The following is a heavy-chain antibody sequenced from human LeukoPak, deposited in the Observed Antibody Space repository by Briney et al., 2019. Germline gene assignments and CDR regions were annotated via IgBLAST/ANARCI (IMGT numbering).Heavy chain of an antibody. V-gene: IGHV3-48*02. CDR3: ARDVRGNSFSDY. CDR2: ISTSSRI. D-gene: IGHD4-23*01. Sequence: PGGSLRLSCAASGFIFSSRDMNWVRQAPGKGLEWVSYISTSSRIYYADSVKGRFTISRDNAKNSLYLQMHSLRDGGTALYYCARDVRGNSFSDYWGQGTLVTVSS. CDR1: GFIFSSRD. J-gene: IGHJ4*02.